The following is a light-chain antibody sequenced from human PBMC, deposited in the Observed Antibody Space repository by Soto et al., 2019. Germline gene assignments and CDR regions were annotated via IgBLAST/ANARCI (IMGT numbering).Light chain of an antibody. J-gene: IGKJ5*01. CDR2: YIS. Sequence: EIVMTQSPATLSVSPGERATLSCRASQSVSSNLAWYKQKPGQAPRLLIYYISTRATGIPARFSGSGSGTEFTLTINSLQSEDSAVYYCQQHNQWPITFGQGTRLEIK. CDR1: QSVSSN. V-gene: IGKV3D-15*01. CDR3: QQHNQWPIT.